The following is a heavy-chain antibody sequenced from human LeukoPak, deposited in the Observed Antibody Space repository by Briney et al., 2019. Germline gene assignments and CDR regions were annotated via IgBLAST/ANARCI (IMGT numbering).Heavy chain of an antibody. D-gene: IGHD2-8*01. V-gene: IGHV3-7*01. J-gene: IGHJ4*02. Sequence: GGSLRLSCVASGFTFSNHWMSWVRQAPGKGLEWVANINRDGSEIYYLDSVKGRFTFSRDNAKNSLFLQMNILRAEDTAVYYCARGTKTDRGLFDYWAQGTLATVSS. CDR3: ARGTKTDRGLFDY. CDR2: INRDGSEI. CDR1: GFTFSNHW.